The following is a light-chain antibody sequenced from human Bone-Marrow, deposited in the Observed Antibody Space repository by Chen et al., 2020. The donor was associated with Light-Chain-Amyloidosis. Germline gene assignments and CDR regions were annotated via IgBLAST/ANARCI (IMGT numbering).Light chain of an antibody. Sequence: SYELTQPPSVSLFPGQTANITCSGKDLGDKYVCGFQQRPGQSPVLLIYQDTKRPSGIPGRFSGTNSGNTATLTISGTQAMDEADYFCQVWDDRTVVFGGGTKLTVL. CDR1: DLGDKY. J-gene: IGLJ2*01. V-gene: IGLV3-1*01. CDR2: QDT. CDR3: QVWDDRTVV.